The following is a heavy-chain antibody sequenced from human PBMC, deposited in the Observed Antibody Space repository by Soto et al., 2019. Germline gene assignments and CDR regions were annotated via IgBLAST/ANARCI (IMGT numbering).Heavy chain of an antibody. Sequence: SETLSLTCTVSGGSISSDDYYWSWIRQPPGKGLEWIGFMSYSGSTSYNASLKSRVTISVDTSKNQFSLNLNFVTAADTAVYYCATMGTPATRIYYFDNWGQGTLVTVSS. V-gene: IGHV4-30-4*01. CDR1: GGSISSDDYY. J-gene: IGHJ4*02. D-gene: IGHD1-7*01. CDR3: ATMGTPATRIYYFDN. CDR2: MSYSGST.